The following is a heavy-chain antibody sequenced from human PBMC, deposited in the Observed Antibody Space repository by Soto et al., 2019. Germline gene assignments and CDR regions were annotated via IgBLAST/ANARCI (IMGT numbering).Heavy chain of an antibody. CDR3: AADWGGGGSYYYYYYGMDV. V-gene: IGHV1-58*02. J-gene: IGHJ6*02. Sequence: ASVKVSCKASGFTFTSSAMQWVRQARGQRLEWIGWIVVGSGNTNYAQKFQERVTITRDMSTSTAYMELSSLRSEDTAVYYCAADWGGGGSYYYYYYGMDVWGQGTTVTVSS. CDR2: IVVGSGNT. CDR1: GFTFTSSA. D-gene: IGHD1-26*01.